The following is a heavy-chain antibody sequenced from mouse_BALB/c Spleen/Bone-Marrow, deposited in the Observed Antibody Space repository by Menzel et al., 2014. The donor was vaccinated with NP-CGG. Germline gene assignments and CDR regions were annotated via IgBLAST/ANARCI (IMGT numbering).Heavy chain of an antibody. V-gene: IGHV5-12*02. Sequence: SGGGLVQPGGSLKLSCATSGFTFSDYYMYWVRQTPEKRLEWVAYISNGGGSTYYPDTVKGRFTISRDNAKNTLYLQMSRLKSEDTAMYYCARQNYRGAMDYWGQGTSVTVSS. J-gene: IGHJ4*01. D-gene: IGHD2-14*01. CDR1: GFTFSDYY. CDR2: ISNGGGST. CDR3: ARQNYRGAMDY.